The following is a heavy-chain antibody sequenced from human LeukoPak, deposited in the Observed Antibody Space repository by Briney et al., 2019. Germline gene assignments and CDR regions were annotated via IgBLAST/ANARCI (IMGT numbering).Heavy chain of an antibody. CDR2: ITSKAYGGTT. V-gene: IGHV3-49*04. J-gene: IGHJ6*03. CDR1: GFTFGGYA. CDR3: IRDSGSSWHAPYYYMDV. Sequence: GGSLRLSCTASGFTFGGYAMSWVRQAPGQGLEWVGFITSKAYGGTTEYAASVKGRFTISRDDSKSIASLQMNSLKTEDTAVYHCIRDSGSSWHAPYYYMDVWGTGTTVTVSS. D-gene: IGHD6-13*01.